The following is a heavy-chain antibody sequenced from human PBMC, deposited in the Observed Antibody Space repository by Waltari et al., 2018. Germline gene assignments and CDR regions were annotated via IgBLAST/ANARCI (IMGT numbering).Heavy chain of an antibody. CDR3: ARGSDYGGPVNY. J-gene: IGHJ4*02. V-gene: IGHV4-34*01. D-gene: IGHD4-17*01. CDR1: DESFSGYY. CDR2: INHRGSN. Sequence: VQLQQWGAGLLKPSETLSLTCAVYDESFSGYYWSWIRQPRGKGLEWIGKINHRGSNNYNPSLKSRVTISVDTSKKQFSLKLSSVTAADTAVYYCARGSDYGGPVNYWGQGTLVIVSS.